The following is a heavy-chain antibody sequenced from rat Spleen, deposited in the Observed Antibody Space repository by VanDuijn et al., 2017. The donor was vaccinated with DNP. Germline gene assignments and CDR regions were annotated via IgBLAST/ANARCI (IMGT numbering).Heavy chain of an antibody. J-gene: IGHJ4*01. Sequence: QVQMKETGPGLVQTTQTLSVTCTVSGFSLTSYGVHWVRQAPGKGLEWMGIIWGDGSTNYNSALKSRLSISRDTSKSQVFLTMNSLQPDDTAVYYCAAITIAAIGYAMDAWGQGTSVTVSS. CDR2: IWGDGST. CDR3: AAITIAAIGYAMDA. CDR1: GFSLTSYG. D-gene: IGHD1-2*01. V-gene: IGHV2-77*01.